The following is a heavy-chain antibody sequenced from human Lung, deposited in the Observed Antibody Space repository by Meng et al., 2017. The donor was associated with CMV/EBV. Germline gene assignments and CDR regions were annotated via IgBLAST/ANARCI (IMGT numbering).Heavy chain of an antibody. V-gene: IGHV3-53*01. Sequence: GGSLRLXXAASGFTVSSNYMSWVRQAPGKGLEWVSIIYSGGDTYYVDSVQGRFTISRDISTNTLSLQLNNLRAEDSAVYYCARVGDDIGSCTTTSCHNVYYFDYWGRGTLVTVSS. CDR3: ARVGDDIGSCTTTSCHNVYYFDY. D-gene: IGHD2-2*02. CDR1: GFTVSSNY. CDR2: IYSGGDT. J-gene: IGHJ4*02.